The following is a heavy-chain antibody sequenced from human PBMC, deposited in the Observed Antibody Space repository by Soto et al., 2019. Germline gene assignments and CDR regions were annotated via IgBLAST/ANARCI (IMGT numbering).Heavy chain of an antibody. CDR3: AHRRNTDLIDY. Sequence: SGPTLVNPTQTLTLTCTFSGFSLTTRGVGVGWIRQPPRKALEWLALIYWDDDRRYSPSLKSRLTITKDTSKNQVVLTMTNMGPVDTATYYCAHRRNTDLIDYLGQGTLVTVSS. CDR1: GFSLTTRGVG. D-gene: IGHD2-8*02. J-gene: IGHJ4*02. V-gene: IGHV2-5*02. CDR2: IYWDDDR.